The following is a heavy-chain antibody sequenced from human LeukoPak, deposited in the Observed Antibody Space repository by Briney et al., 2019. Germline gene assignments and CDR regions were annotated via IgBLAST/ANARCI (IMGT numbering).Heavy chain of an antibody. CDR1: GFTFSSYA. J-gene: IGHJ4*02. CDR2: ISYDGSNK. D-gene: IGHD2-15*01. Sequence: GWSLRLSCAASGFTFSSYAMHWVRQAPGKGLEWVAVISYDGSNKYYADSVKGRFTISRDNSKNTLYLQMNSLKAEDTAVYYCAREWDIVVVVAGLDYWGQGTLVTVSS. CDR3: AREWDIVVVVAGLDY. V-gene: IGHV3-30-3*01.